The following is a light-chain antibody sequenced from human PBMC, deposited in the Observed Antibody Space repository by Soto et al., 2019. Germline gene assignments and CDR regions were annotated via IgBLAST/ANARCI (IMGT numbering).Light chain of an antibody. CDR2: AAS. CDR1: QTINNS. V-gene: IGKV1-39*01. J-gene: IGKJ3*01. CDR3: QQSYTTLFT. Sequence: DIQMTQSPSSLSASVGDRVTITCRARQTINNSLNWYQQKPGKAPKLLIYAASSLQSGFPSRFSGSGSGTDFTLTISSLQPEDFATYYCQQSYTTLFTFGPGTKVDIK.